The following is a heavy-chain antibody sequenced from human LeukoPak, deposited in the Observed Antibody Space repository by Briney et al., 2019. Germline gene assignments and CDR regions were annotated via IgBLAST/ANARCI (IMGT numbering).Heavy chain of an antibody. CDR1: GGTFTSYD. CDR3: ARERPKYYYYYGMDV. CDR2: MNPNSGNT. J-gene: IGHJ6*02. Sequence: ASVKVSCKASGGTFTSYDINWVRQATGQGLEWMGWMNPNSGNTGYAQKFQGRVTMTRNTSISTAYMELSSLRSEDTAVYYCARERPKYYYYYGMDVWGQGTTVTVSS. V-gene: IGHV1-8*01.